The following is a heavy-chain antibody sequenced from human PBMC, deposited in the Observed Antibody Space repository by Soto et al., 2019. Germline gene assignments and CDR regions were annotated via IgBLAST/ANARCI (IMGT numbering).Heavy chain of an antibody. V-gene: IGHV4-59*01. CDR1: GGSISSYY. D-gene: IGHD3-10*01. Sequence: SETLSLTCTVSGGSISSYYWSWIRQPPGKGLEWIGYIYYTGTTNYNPSLKSRVTISVDTSKNQFSLKLSSVTTADTALYYCTKLPWADYGGIFDPWGQGTLVTVSS. CDR3: TKLPWADYGGIFDP. J-gene: IGHJ5*02. CDR2: IYYTGTT.